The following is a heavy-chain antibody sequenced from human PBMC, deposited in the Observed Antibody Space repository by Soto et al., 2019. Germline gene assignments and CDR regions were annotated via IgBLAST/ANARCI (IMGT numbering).Heavy chain of an antibody. D-gene: IGHD2-15*01. CDR1: GGTFSTSS. CDR2: IIPIFTRT. J-gene: IGHJ4*02. CDR3: ARDVVRSTAGDS. Sequence: QLQLVQSGTEVKEPGSSVKVSCKASGGTFSTSSFVWVRQGPGQGLEWMGGIIPIFTRTNFAQKFQARVTCSADESTRTTYMELRSLTSEDTAIYYCARDVVRSTAGDSWGQGTLVTVSS. V-gene: IGHV1-69*01.